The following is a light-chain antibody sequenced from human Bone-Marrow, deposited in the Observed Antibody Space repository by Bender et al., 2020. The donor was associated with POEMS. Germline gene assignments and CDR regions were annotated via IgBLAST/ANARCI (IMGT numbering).Light chain of an antibody. CDR3: GVWDDSRDGPL. V-gene: IGLV1-44*01. J-gene: IGLJ3*02. CDR1: SSSIGGHS. CDR2: NDD. Sequence: QSLLTQPPSVSGTPGQRVVISCSGSSSSIGGHSVNWYQQLPRTAPQLLIYNDDQRPSGVSGRFSGSKSGTSASLTISGLQSEDEADYFCGVWDDSRDGPLFGGGTTLTVL.